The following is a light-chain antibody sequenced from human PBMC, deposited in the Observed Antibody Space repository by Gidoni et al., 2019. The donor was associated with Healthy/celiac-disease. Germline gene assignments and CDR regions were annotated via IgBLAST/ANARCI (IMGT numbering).Light chain of an antibody. Sequence: SYLVTQPPSVSVAPGQTARITCGGDNIGSESVHWYQQKPGRAPVLVVYDDSDRPSGIPERFSGSNSGHTATRTISRVEAGDEADYFCQVWHSSSDQYVFGTGTEVTVL. CDR1: NIGSES. CDR2: DDS. CDR3: QVWHSSSDQYV. J-gene: IGLJ1*01. V-gene: IGLV3-21*02.